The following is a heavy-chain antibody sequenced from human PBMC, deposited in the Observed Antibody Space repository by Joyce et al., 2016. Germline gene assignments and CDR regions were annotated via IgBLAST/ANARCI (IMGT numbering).Heavy chain of an antibody. V-gene: IGHV2-5*01. CDR3: AHRYSYGYFH. J-gene: IGHJ4*02. Sequence: QITLKESGPTLVKPTQTLTLTCTFSGFSLTTSGVGVGWIRQPPGKALEWLTLIYWNDNTYYSPSLKSRLTITKDTSKNQVVLTMTNMDPVDTATYFCAHRYSYGYFHWGQGTLVTVSS. D-gene: IGHD5-18*01. CDR2: IYWNDNT. CDR1: GFSLTTSGVG.